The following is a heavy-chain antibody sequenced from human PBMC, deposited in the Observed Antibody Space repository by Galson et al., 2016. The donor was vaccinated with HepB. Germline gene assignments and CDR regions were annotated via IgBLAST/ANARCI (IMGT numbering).Heavy chain of an antibody. Sequence: SLRLSCAASGFTFYTFTMHWVRQSPGKGLEWVAVISFDGSNNFYADSVKGRFTISRENSKNTLYLQMNSLRAEDTAVYYCARDDDYVWGTYRYTRTVPQYYFDYWGQGTLVTVSS. CDR3: ARDDDYVWGTYRYTRTVPQYYFDY. CDR1: GFTFYTFT. V-gene: IGHV3-30-3*01. D-gene: IGHD3-16*02. J-gene: IGHJ4*02. CDR2: ISFDGSNN.